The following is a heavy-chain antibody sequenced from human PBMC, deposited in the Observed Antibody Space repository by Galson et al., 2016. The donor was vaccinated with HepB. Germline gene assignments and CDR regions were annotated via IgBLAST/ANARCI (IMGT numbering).Heavy chain of an antibody. CDR1: GFTFNDYY. V-gene: IGHV3-11*05. D-gene: IGHD6-19*01. Sequence: SLRLSCAASGFTFNDYYMNWIRQAPGKGLEWVSYISNSGYYTNYADSVKGRFTISRDNAKNSLYLQMNSLRAEDTAVYYCARVVPLYSGGWYVRGDGWFDPWGQGALVTVSS. CDR2: ISNSGYYT. CDR3: ARVVPLYSGGWYVRGDGWFDP. J-gene: IGHJ5*02.